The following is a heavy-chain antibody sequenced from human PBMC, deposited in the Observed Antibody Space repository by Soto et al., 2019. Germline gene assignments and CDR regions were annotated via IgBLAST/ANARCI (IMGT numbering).Heavy chain of an antibody. CDR1: GGSISSGGYY. J-gene: IGHJ4*02. D-gene: IGHD3-9*01. CDR3: ARVGYYDILTAFYSYFDY. Sequence: QVQLQESGPGQVKPSETLSLTCTVSGGSISSGGYYWSWIRQHPGKGLEWIGHIYYSGNTYYNPSIKSRITISVDTSTNQFSLKLSSVTAADTAVYYCARVGYYDILTAFYSYFDYWGEGTLVTVSS. V-gene: IGHV4-31*03. CDR2: IYYSGNT.